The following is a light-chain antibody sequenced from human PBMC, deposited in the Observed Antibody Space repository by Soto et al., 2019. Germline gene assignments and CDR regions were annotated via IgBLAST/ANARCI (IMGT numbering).Light chain of an antibody. V-gene: IGKV1-12*01. CDR2: RAY. CDR1: REISSS. CDR3: QPTSAFPRT. J-gene: IGKJ4*01. Sequence: DIQMTQSPSSVCASVGDRVTITCRASREISSSLAWYQQTPGKAPKILIRRAYSLNRGVTSRFSGGGAGTEFTLTISSLQPEDFATYYCQPTSAFPRTVGPETKVEIK.